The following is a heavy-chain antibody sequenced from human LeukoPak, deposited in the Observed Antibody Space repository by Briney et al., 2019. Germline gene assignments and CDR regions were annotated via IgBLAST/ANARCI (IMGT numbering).Heavy chain of an antibody. Sequence: GGSLRLSCAASGFTFSSYGMHWVRQAPGKGLEWVAVIWYDGSNKYYADSVKGRFTISRDNSKNTLYLQMNSLRAEDTAVYYCARGRFSMELFHKNYNWFDPWGQGTLVTVSS. CDR1: GFTFSSYG. D-gene: IGHD3-10*01. CDR2: IWYDGSNK. CDR3: ARGRFSMELFHKNYNWFDP. J-gene: IGHJ5*02. V-gene: IGHV3-33*01.